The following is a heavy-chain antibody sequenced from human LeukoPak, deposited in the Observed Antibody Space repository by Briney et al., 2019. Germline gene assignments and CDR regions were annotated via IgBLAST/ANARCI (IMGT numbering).Heavy chain of an antibody. Sequence: GGSLRLSCAASGFTVSSNYMTWVRQAPGKGLEWVSVIYSGGSTYYADSVKGRFTISRDNSKNTLYLQMNSLRAEDTALYYCARGRNYYDSSGYNFDYWGQGTLVTVSS. CDR3: ARGRNYYDSSGYNFDY. V-gene: IGHV3-53*01. CDR1: GFTVSSNY. CDR2: IYSGGST. J-gene: IGHJ4*02. D-gene: IGHD3-22*01.